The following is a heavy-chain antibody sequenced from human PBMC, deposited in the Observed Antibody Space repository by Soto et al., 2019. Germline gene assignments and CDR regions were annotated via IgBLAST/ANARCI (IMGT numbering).Heavy chain of an antibody. D-gene: IGHD3-3*01. CDR2: IYYSGST. J-gene: IGHJ4*02. CDR3: ARGGGFWSGYYEPHLFDY. Sequence: SETLSLTCTVSGGSISSGGYYWSWIRQHPGKGLEWIGYIYYSGSTYYNPSLKSRVTISVDTSKNQFSLKLSSVTAADTAVYYCARGGGFWSGYYEPHLFDYWGQGTLVTVSS. V-gene: IGHV4-31*03. CDR1: GGSISSGGYY.